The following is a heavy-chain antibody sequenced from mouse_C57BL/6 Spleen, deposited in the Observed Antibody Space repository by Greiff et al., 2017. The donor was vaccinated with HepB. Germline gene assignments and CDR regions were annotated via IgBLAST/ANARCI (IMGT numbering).Heavy chain of an antibody. Sequence: VQLQQSGTVLARPGASVKMSCKTSGYTFTSYWMHWVKQRPGQGLEWIGAIYPGNSDTSYNQKFKGKAKLTAVTSASTAYMELSSLTNEDSAVYYCTRGGYGNYPGWFAYWGQGALVTVSA. D-gene: IGHD2-1*01. CDR2: IYPGNSDT. J-gene: IGHJ3*01. V-gene: IGHV1-5*01. CDR1: GYTFTSYW. CDR3: TRGGYGNYPGWFAY.